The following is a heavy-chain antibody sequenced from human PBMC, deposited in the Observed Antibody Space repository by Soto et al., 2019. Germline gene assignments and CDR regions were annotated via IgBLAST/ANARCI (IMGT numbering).Heavy chain of an antibody. V-gene: IGHV3-30*09. Sequence: VGSLRLSCAASGFTFSTYSMHWVRQAPGKGLEWVAVISYDGRNKDYADSVKGRFAISRDNSKNTLYLQMNSLRPEDTAVYYCARDDNYYDSSAYYRSFDYWGQGTLVTVSS. CDR3: ARDDNYYDSSAYYRSFDY. CDR1: GFTFSTYS. CDR2: ISYDGRNK. J-gene: IGHJ4*02. D-gene: IGHD3-22*01.